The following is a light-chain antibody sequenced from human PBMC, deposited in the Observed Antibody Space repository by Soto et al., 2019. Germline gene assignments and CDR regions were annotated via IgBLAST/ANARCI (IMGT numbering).Light chain of an antibody. J-gene: IGLJ1*01. CDR3: SSYTSISTYV. CDR1: SSDVGGYDF. CDR2: DVS. V-gene: IGLV2-14*03. Sequence: QSVLTQPASVSVSPGQSITISCTGTSSDVGGYDFVSWYQHHPGKAPRLMVYDVSHRPSGVSDRFSASKSGNTASLTISGLLAEDEADYYCSSYTSISTYVFGTGTKVT.